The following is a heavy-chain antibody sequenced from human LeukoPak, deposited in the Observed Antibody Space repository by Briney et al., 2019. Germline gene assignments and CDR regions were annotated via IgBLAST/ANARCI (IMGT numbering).Heavy chain of an antibody. CDR2: ISSSSSYI. D-gene: IGHD5-12*01. J-gene: IGHJ4*02. Sequence: GSLRLSCAASGSTFSSYSMNWVRQAPGKGLEWVSSISSSSSYIYYADSVKGRFTISRDNAKNSLYLQMNSLRAEDTAVYYCARGTRGYSGYDFDYWGQGTLVTVSS. CDR1: GSTFSSYS. V-gene: IGHV3-21*01. CDR3: ARGTRGYSGYDFDY.